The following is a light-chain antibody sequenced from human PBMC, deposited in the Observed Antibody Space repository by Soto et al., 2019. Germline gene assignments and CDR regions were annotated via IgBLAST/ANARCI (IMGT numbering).Light chain of an antibody. J-gene: IGKJ1*01. CDR3: QQYGSSPRT. V-gene: IGKV3-20*01. CDR1: QSVSSSY. Sequence: EIVCTHSPGTLSLSPVERATLSCRASQSVSSSYLAWYQQKPGQAPRLLIYGASSRATGIPDRFSGSGSGTDFTLTISRLEPEDFAVYYCQQYGSSPRTFGQGTKVDIK. CDR2: GAS.